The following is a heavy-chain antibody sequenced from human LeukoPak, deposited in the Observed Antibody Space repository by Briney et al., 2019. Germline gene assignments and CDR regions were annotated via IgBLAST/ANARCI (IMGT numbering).Heavy chain of an antibody. CDR2: ISYDGSNK. CDR3: AREHYYDSSGFYRDFGC. D-gene: IGHD3-22*01. J-gene: IGHJ4*02. Sequence: GSSLGLSCAASGFIFSSYAMHWVRQAPGKGLEWLALISYDGSNKYYADSVKGRFTISRDNSKNTLYLQMNSLRAEDTAVYYCAREHYYDSSGFYRDFGCWGQGTLVTVSS. CDR1: GFIFSSYA. V-gene: IGHV3-30-3*01.